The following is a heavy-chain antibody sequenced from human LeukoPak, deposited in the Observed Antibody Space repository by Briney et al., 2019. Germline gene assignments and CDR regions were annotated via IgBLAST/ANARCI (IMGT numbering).Heavy chain of an antibody. V-gene: IGHV3-23*01. J-gene: IGHJ4*02. Sequence: PSETLSLTCAVYEGSLSGYFWSWVRQAPGKGLEWVSAVSGSTFTTYYADSVKGRFTISRDNSKNTLYLQMNSLRAEDTAVYYCAKDEYSSSWYGRPGFSDYWGQGTLVTVSS. CDR1: EGSLSGYF. CDR3: AKDEYSSSWYGRPGFSDY. CDR2: VSGSTFTT. D-gene: IGHD6-13*01.